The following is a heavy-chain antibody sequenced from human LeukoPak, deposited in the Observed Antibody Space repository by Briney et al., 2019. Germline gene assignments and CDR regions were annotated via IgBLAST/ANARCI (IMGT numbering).Heavy chain of an antibody. Sequence: PGRSLRLSCAASGFTFSSYGMHWVRQAPGKGLEWVAVIWYDGSNKYYADSVKGRFTISRDNSKNTLYLQMNSLRAEDTAVYYCAKSLVVPGSGNYWGQGTLVTVSS. CDR3: AKSLVVPGSGNY. J-gene: IGHJ4*02. CDR2: IWYDGSNK. V-gene: IGHV3-33*06. D-gene: IGHD2-15*01. CDR1: GFTFSSYG.